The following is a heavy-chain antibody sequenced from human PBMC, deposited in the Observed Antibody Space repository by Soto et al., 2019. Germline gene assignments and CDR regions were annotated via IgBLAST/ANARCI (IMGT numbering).Heavy chain of an antibody. CDR2: IIPIFGTA. D-gene: IGHD1-26*01. J-gene: IGHJ4*02. CDR3: ERGESGSYVFDS. CDR1: GGTFSSYA. V-gene: IGHV1-69*01. Sequence: QVQLVQSGAEVKKPGSSVKVSCKASGGTFSSYAISWVRQAPGQGLEWMGGIIPIFGTANYAQKFQGRVTSTADEFTSTAYMGLSSLRSEDTAVYYCERGESGSYVFDSWGQGTLFIVSS.